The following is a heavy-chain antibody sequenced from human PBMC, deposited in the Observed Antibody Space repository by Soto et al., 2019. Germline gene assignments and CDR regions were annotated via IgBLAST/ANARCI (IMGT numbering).Heavy chain of an antibody. CDR1: GYTFTTHA. J-gene: IGHJ6*02. Sequence: QVQVVQSGAEVKKPGASVKISCKASGYTFTTHAMHWVRQAPGQRHEWMGCINGGTGQTKHSQGFQGRVNITRDTSASTAYMDLSSLRSEATAVYYCARGKGMEENYYCSGLDIWGQGATVTVAS. V-gene: IGHV1-3*01. CDR3: ARGKGMEENYYCSGLDI. CDR2: INGGTGQT. D-gene: IGHD3-3*01.